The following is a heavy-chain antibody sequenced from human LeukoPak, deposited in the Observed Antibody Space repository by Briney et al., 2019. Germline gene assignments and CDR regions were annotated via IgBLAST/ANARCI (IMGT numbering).Heavy chain of an antibody. J-gene: IGHJ4*02. CDR3: ARAMHEGGATYYFDY. Sequence: SETLSLTCTVSGGSISSGGYYWSWIRQHPGKGLEWIGYIYYSGSTYYNPSLKSRVTISVDTSKNQFSLKLSSVTAADTAVYYCARAMHEGGATYYFDYWGQGTLVTVSS. D-gene: IGHD1-26*01. CDR2: IYYSGST. CDR1: GGSISSGGYY. V-gene: IGHV4-31*03.